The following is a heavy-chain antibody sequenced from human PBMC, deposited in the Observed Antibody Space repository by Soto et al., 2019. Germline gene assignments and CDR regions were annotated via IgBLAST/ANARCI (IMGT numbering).Heavy chain of an antibody. Sequence: EVQLVESGGGLVKPGGSLRLSCAASGFPFSSYNMNWVRQAPGKGLEWVASISASSSIYYADSMKGRFTISSDNAKNSLYLHMNDLRAEDTAVYYCARDDGGYRYGRRQYHFDSWGQGTRVTVSS. CDR3: ARDDGGYRYGRRQYHFDS. CDR1: GFPFSSYN. V-gene: IGHV3-21*01. D-gene: IGHD5-18*01. CDR2: ISASSSI. J-gene: IGHJ4*02.